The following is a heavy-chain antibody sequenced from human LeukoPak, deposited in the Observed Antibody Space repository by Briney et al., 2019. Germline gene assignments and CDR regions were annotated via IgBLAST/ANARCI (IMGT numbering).Heavy chain of an antibody. CDR1: GVTVSNNY. D-gene: IGHD6-6*01. J-gene: IGHJ4*02. Sequence: PGGSLRLSCAASGVTVSNNYMNWVRQAPGKGLEWVSLIYSGGSTYYADSVEGRFTISRDNSKNTLYLQMNSLRAEDTAVYYCARDPPAVAANTYGWGQGTLVTVSS. CDR2: IYSGGST. V-gene: IGHV3-66*01. CDR3: ARDPPAVAANTYG.